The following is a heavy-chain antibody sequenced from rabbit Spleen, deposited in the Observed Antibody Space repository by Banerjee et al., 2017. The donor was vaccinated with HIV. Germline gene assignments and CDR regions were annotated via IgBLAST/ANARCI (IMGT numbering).Heavy chain of an antibody. J-gene: IGHJ6*01. Sequence: QSLEESGGDLVKPGASLTLPCTASGIDISSNAMCWVRQAPGKGQEWISCIAGSSSGFTYAATGATGRFTISKTTSTTVTLQMTSLTVADTATYFCARDTGSSFSSDGMDRWGQGTLVTVS. V-gene: IGHV1S40*01. D-gene: IGHD8-1*01. CDR1: GIDISSNA. CDR3: ARDTGSSFSSDGMDR. CDR2: IAGSSSGFT.